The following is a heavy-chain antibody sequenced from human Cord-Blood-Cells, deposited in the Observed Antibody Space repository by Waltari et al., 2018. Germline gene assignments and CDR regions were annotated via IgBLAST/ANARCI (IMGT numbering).Heavy chain of an antibody. J-gene: IGHJ4*02. CDR3: ARGYYDSSGYYYY. D-gene: IGHD3-22*01. Sequence: EVQLVESGGGLVQPGGSLSLSCAASGFPFSSYWLSWVRQAPGKGLEWVANIKQDGSEKYYVDSVKGRFTISRDNAKNSLYLQMNSLRAEDTAVYYCARGYYDSSGYYYYWGQGTLVTVSS. V-gene: IGHV3-7*01. CDR1: GFPFSSYW. CDR2: IKQDGSEK.